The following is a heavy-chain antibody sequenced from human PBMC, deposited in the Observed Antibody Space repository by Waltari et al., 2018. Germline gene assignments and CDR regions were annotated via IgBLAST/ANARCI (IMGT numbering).Heavy chain of an antibody. D-gene: IGHD2-15*01. CDR1: GDSMSSTHW. V-gene: IGHV4-4*02. CDR3: ARDRGKGLYLDT. CDR2: VHGSGKT. Sequence: QLQESGPGLVKPSGTLSLICAVSGDSMSSTHWWSWVRQPPGKGLDWIGQVHGSGKTNYNPSFASRVTVSLDTSTYHIALKVTSATAADTALYYCARDRGKGLYLDTWGRGILVTVSP. J-gene: IGHJ4*02.